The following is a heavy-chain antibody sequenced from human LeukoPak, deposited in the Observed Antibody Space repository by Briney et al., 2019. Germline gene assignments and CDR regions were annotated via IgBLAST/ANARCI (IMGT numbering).Heavy chain of an antibody. CDR1: GFRFGSFY. V-gene: IGHV3-7*01. CDR2: INQDGSGT. D-gene: IGHD6-19*01. Sequence: GGSLRLSCVASGFRFGSFYMSWVRQAPGRGLEWVAQINQDGSGTFYVDSVRGRFTISRDNAETSAFLQMDSLTAEDTAVYYCVREQWYRLDYWGQGTLVTVSS. CDR3: VREQWYRLDY. J-gene: IGHJ4*02.